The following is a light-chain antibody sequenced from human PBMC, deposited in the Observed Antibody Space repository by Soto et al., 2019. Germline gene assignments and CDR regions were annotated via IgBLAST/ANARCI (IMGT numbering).Light chain of an antibody. Sequence: DIQMTQSPSTLSASVGDRVTITCRASQSISSWLAWYQQKPGKAPKLLIYDASSLESGVPSRFSGSGSGTEFTLTISSLQPDAFATYYCQHSGTFGQGTKVEIK. CDR3: QHSGT. CDR1: QSISSW. CDR2: DAS. V-gene: IGKV1-5*01. J-gene: IGKJ1*01.